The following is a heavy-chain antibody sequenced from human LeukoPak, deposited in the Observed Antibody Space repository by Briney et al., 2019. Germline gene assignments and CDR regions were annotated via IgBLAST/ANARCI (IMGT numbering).Heavy chain of an antibody. V-gene: IGHV3-23*01. CDR1: GFSFSSFA. D-gene: IGHD3-22*01. J-gene: IGHJ4*02. Sequence: SGGSLRLSCAASGFSFSSFAMTWVRQAPGKGQEWVSGVSDSGGTTYYADSVKGRFTISRDNAKNSLYLQMNSLRAEDTAVYYCARVDYDSSGYYFDYWGQGTLVTVSS. CDR2: VSDSGGTT. CDR3: ARVDYDSSGYYFDY.